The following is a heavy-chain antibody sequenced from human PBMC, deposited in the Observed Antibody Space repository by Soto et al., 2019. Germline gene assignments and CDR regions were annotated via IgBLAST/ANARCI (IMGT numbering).Heavy chain of an antibody. CDR1: GYTFTSYD. D-gene: IGHD4-4*01. V-gene: IGHV1-8*01. J-gene: IGHJ6*03. Sequence: GASVKVSCKASGYTFTSYDINWVRQATGQGLEWMGWMNPNSGNTGYAQKFQGRVTMTRNTSISTAYMELSSLRSEDTAVYYCARAISNTYYYYYYMDVWGKGTTVTVSS. CDR3: ARAISNTYYYYYYMDV. CDR2: MNPNSGNT.